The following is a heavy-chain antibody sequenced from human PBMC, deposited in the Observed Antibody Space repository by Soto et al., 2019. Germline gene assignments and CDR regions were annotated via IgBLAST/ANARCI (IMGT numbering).Heavy chain of an antibody. Sequence: LRLSCVASGFSLANYPMNWFRQTPGKGLEWISYSSPRGDTIYYADSVEGRFTISRDNARNSLSLHMSSLRDEDSALYYCAKGPHTNVGWPYYFESWGQGVPVTVYS. V-gene: IGHV3-48*02. J-gene: IGHJ4*02. CDR3: AKGPHTNVGWPYYFES. CDR2: SSPRGDTI. D-gene: IGHD6-19*01. CDR1: GFSLANYP.